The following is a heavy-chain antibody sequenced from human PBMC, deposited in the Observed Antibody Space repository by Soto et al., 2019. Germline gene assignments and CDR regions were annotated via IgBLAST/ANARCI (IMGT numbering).Heavy chain of an antibody. CDR1: GYTFTSYD. D-gene: IGHD6-13*01. CDR3: ARDRLGYSSSALRLGGMDV. J-gene: IGHJ6*02. V-gene: IGHV1-8*01. Sequence: GASVKVSCKASGYTFTSYDINWVRQATGQGLEWMGWMNPNSGNTGYAQKFQGRVTMTRNTSISTAYMELSSLRSEDTAVYYCARDRLGYSSSALRLGGMDVWGQGTTVTVSS. CDR2: MNPNSGNT.